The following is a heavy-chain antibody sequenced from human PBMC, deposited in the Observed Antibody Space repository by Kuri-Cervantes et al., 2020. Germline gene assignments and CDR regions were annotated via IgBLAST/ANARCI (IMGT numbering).Heavy chain of an antibody. CDR1: GFTFSSYS. CDR3: AKDHEYSSSSSGSFFDY. V-gene: IGHV3-21*04. Sequence: GGSLRLSCAASGFTFSSYSMNWVRQAPGKGLEWVSSISSSSSYIYYADSVKGRFTISRDNSKNTLYLQMNSLRAEDTAVYYCAKDHEYSSSSSGSFFDYWGQGTLVTVSS. J-gene: IGHJ4*02. D-gene: IGHD6-6*01. CDR2: ISSSSSYI.